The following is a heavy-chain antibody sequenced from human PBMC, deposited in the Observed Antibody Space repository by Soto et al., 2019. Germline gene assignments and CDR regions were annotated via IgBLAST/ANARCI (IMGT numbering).Heavy chain of an antibody. Sequence: KTSETLSLTCTVSGGSISSYYWSWIRQPAGKGLEWIGRIYTSGSTNYNPSLKSRVTMSVDTSKNQFSLKLSSVTAADTAVYYCARDLSLIAAYWFDPWGQGTLVTVSS. D-gene: IGHD6-25*01. CDR2: IYTSGST. CDR3: ARDLSLIAAYWFDP. CDR1: GGSISSYY. J-gene: IGHJ5*02. V-gene: IGHV4-4*07.